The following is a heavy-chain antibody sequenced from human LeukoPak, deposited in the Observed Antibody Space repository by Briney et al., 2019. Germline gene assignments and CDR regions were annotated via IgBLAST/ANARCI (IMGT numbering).Heavy chain of an antibody. V-gene: IGHV4-30-2*01. J-gene: IGHJ6*02. CDR3: ARVALTDYYYGMDV. D-gene: IGHD7-27*01. Sequence: SETLSLTCAVSGGSISSGGYSRSWIRQPPGKGLEWIGYIYHSGSTYYNPSLKSRVTISVDRSKNQFSLKLSSVTAADTAMYYCARVALTDYYYGMDVWGQGTTVTVSS. CDR2: IYHSGST. CDR1: GGSISSGGYS.